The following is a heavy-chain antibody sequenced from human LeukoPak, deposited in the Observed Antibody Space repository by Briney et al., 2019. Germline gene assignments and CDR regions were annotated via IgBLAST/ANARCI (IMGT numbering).Heavy chain of an antibody. V-gene: IGHV5-51*01. J-gene: IGHJ4*02. D-gene: IGHD6-19*01. CDR3: ARLQGVSRGWSFDY. CDR1: GYSFTSYW. Sequence: GESLKISCKASGYSFTSYWIGWVRQMPGKGLEWMGIIYPGDSDTTYSPSFQGHVTISADKSTSTAYLQWNSLKASDTAMYYCARLQGVSRGWSFDYWGQGTLVTVSS. CDR2: IYPGDSDT.